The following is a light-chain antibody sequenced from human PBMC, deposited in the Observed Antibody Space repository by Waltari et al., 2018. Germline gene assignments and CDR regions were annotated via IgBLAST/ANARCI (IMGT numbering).Light chain of an antibody. CDR3: CSYAGADTSVV. V-gene: IGLV2-11*01. J-gene: IGLJ2*01. Sequence: QSALTQPRSVSGSPGQSVTISCPGTSSDIGGYDFVPWYQQYPGKAPKLIIYDVNKRPPGVPDRFSGSKSGNTASLTISGLLNEDEADYYCCSYAGADTSVVFGGGTTLTVL. CDR1: SSDIGGYDF. CDR2: DVN.